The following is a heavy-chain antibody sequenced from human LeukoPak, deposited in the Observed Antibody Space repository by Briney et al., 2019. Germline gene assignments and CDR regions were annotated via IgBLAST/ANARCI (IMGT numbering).Heavy chain of an antibody. D-gene: IGHD4-17*01. CDR2: ISSSSSYI. CDR1: GFTFSRYS. Sequence: GGSVRLSCAASGFTFSRYSMNWVRQAPGKGLEWVSSISSSSSYIYYADSVKGRFTISRDNAKNSLYLQMNSLRAEDTAVYYCAREANNYGDHSMMIWGQGTLVTVSS. J-gene: IGHJ4*02. CDR3: AREANNYGDHSMMI. V-gene: IGHV3-21*01.